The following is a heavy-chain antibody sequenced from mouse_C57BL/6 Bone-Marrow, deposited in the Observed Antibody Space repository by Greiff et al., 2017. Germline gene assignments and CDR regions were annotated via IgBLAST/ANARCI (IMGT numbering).Heavy chain of an antibody. V-gene: IGHV1-42*01. CDR1: GYSFTGYY. CDR3: ARENGPLFDY. CDR2: INPSTGGT. Sequence: EVKLVESGPELVKPGASVKISCKASGYSFTGYYMNWVKQSPEKSLEWIGEINPSTGGTTYNQKFKAKATLTVDKSSSTAYMQLKSLTSEDSAVYYCARENGPLFDYWGQGTTLTVSS. J-gene: IGHJ2*01.